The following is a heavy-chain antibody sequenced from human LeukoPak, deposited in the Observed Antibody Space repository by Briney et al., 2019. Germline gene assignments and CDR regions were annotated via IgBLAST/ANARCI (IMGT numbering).Heavy chain of an antibody. CDR3: AKVSHNSSSWSGDYFDY. Sequence: GGSLRLSCAASGFTFSSYAMSWVRQAPGKGLEWVSAISGSGGSTYYADSVKGRFTISRDNFKNTLYLQMNSLRAEDTAVYYCAKVSHNSSSWSGDYFDYWGQGTLVTVSS. J-gene: IGHJ4*02. D-gene: IGHD6-13*01. V-gene: IGHV3-23*01. CDR1: GFTFSSYA. CDR2: ISGSGGST.